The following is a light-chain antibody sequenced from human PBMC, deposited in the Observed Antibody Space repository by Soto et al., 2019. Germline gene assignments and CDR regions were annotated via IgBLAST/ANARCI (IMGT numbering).Light chain of an antibody. V-gene: IGKV3-15*01. CDR2: GVS. CDR1: QSVGST. Sequence: EIMMTQSPATLSVSPGERASPPRRASQSVGSTLAWYQQKPGQAPRLLIYGVSSRATAVPARFSGSGSETEFTLTISSLQSDDSAVYYCQQYNKWPITFGQGTRLEIK. CDR3: QQYNKWPIT. J-gene: IGKJ5*01.